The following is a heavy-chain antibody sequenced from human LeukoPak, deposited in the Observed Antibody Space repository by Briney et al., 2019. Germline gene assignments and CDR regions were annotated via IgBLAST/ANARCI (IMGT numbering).Heavy chain of an antibody. CDR2: ISSSGSTI. CDR1: GFTFSDYY. D-gene: IGHD4-17*01. CDR3: ARAREGDGDVAFDI. Sequence: GGSLRLSCASSGFTFSDYYMSWIRQAPGKGLEWVAYISSSGSTIYYADSVKGRFTISRDNAKNSLYLQMNSLRAEDTAVYYCARAREGDGDVAFDIWGQGTMVTVSS. J-gene: IGHJ3*02. V-gene: IGHV3-11*01.